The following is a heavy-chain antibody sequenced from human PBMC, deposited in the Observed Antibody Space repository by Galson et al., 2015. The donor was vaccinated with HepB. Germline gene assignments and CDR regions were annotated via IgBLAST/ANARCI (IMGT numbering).Heavy chain of an antibody. D-gene: IGHD3-10*01. CDR1: GFSLSTSGVG. V-gene: IGHV2-5*02. Sequence: PALVKPTQTLTLTCTFSGFSLSTSGVGVGWIRQPPGKALEWLALIYWDDDKRYSPSLKSRLTITKDTSKNQVVLTMTNMDPVDTATYYCAHSLLSASLLWFREQTEGMFDYWGQGTLVTVSS. J-gene: IGHJ4*02. CDR3: AHSLLSASLLWFREQTEGMFDY. CDR2: IYWDDDK.